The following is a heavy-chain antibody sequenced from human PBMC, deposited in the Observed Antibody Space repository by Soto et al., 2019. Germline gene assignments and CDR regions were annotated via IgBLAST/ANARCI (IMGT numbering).Heavy chain of an antibody. V-gene: IGHV4-34*01. CDR2: INHSGST. CDR3: AARGGGDYYDSSGYNDAFDI. Sequence: SETLSLTCAVYGGSFSGYYWSWIRQPPGKGLEWIGEINHSGSTNYNPSLKSRVTISVDTSKNQFSLKLSSVTAADTAVYYCAARGGGDYYDSSGYNDAFDIWGQGTMVTVSS. CDR1: GGSFSGYY. D-gene: IGHD3-22*01. J-gene: IGHJ3*02.